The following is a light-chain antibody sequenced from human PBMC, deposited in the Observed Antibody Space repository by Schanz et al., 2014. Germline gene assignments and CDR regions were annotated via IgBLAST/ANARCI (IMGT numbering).Light chain of an antibody. CDR3: SSYTGSSPYV. J-gene: IGLJ1*01. CDR2: EVS. Sequence: QSVLTQPPSASGSPGQSVTVSCTGTSSDVGGYDYVSWYQQLPGKAPKLMIYEVSKRPSGVPDRFSGSKSGNTASLTVSGLQAEDEADYYCSSYTGSSPYVFGTGTKLTVL. CDR1: SSDVGGYDY. V-gene: IGLV2-8*01.